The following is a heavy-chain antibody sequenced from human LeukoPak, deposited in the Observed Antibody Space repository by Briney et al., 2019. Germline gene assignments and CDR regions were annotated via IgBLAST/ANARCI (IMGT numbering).Heavy chain of an antibody. V-gene: IGHV4-59*01. J-gene: IGHJ3*02. Sequence: KTSETLSLTCTVSGGPISTYYWSWIRQPPGKGLEWIAYIDYRGSTTYNPSLRSRVTISVDTSRNQFSLKLNSVTAADTAVYYCARSRSGYSYDHAAFEIWGQGTMVTVSS. D-gene: IGHD5-18*01. CDR3: ARSRSGYSYDHAAFEI. CDR2: IDYRGST. CDR1: GGPISTYY.